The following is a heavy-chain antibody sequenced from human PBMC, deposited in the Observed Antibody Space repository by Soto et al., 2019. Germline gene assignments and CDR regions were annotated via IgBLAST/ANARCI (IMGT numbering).Heavy chain of an antibody. CDR2: IMPIFRTP. CDR1: GGTFSNSA. CDR3: ARAKDRLQLGGNYYYILDV. V-gene: IGHV1-69*12. Sequence: QVHLEQSGAEVKRPGSSVKVSCKASGGTFSNSAISWVRQAPGQGLEWMGGIMPIFRTPDYAQKFQGRVTITADESVTTAQIELTGLSSDDTAVYYCARAKDRLQLGGNYYYILDVWGQGTTVTVSS. D-gene: IGHD5-12*01. J-gene: IGHJ6*02.